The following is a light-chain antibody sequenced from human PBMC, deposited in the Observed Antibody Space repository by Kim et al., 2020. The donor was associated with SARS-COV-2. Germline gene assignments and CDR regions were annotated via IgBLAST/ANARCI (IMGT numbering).Light chain of an antibody. CDR2: DVG. CDR3: ISYTTSNTYV. V-gene: IGLV2-14*03. J-gene: IGLJ1*01. CDR1: SSDVGGYNH. Sequence: QSALTQPASVSGSPGQSITISCTGTSSDVGGYNHVFWYQQHPGKAPKLIIYDVGNRPSGISNRFSGSKSANTASLTISGLQAEDEADYYCISYTTSNTYVFGTGTKVTVL.